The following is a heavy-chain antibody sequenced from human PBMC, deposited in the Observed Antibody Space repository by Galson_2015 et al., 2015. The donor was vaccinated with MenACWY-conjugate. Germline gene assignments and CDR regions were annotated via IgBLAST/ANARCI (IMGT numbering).Heavy chain of an antibody. CDR3: ARRTLSGVYYYFDS. D-gene: IGHD5/OR15-5a*01. CDR1: GLSFSNYW. CDR2: INSDGTIT. V-gene: IGHV3-74*01. J-gene: IGHJ4*02. Sequence: SLRLSCAASGLSFSNYWMHWVRQAPEKGLVWVSRINSDGTITNHADFVKGRFTISRDNAKNTLYLQMNSLRAEDTAVYYCARRTLSGVYYYFDSWGQGTLVTVSS.